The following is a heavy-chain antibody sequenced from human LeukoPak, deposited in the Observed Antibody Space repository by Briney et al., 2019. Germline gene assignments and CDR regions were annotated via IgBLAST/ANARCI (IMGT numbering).Heavy chain of an antibody. CDR3: ARLKRYSSFYYYYGMDV. D-gene: IGHD6-13*01. CDR2: IYHSGST. V-gene: IGHV4-30-2*01. Sequence: PSQTLSLTCAVSGGSISSGGYSWSWIRQPPGKGLEWIGYIYHSGSTNYNPSLKSRVTISVDTSKNQFSLKLSSVTAADTAVYYCARLKRYSSFYYYYGMDVWGQGTTVTVSS. CDR1: GGSISSGGYS. J-gene: IGHJ6*02.